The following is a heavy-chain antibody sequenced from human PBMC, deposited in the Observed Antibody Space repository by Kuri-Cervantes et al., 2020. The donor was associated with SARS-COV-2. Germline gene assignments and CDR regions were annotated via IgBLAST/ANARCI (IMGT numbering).Heavy chain of an antibody. CDR1: GFTFSSYS. CDR3: ARAGRWLQSTPFDY. J-gene: IGHJ4*02. CDR2: ISGSSSYI. Sequence: GESLKISCAASGFTFSSYSMNWVRQAPGKGLEWVSSISGSSSYIYYADSVKGRFTISRDNAKNSLYLQMNSLRAEDTAVYHCARAGRWLQSTPFDYWGQGTLVTVSS. D-gene: IGHD5-24*01. V-gene: IGHV3-21*01.